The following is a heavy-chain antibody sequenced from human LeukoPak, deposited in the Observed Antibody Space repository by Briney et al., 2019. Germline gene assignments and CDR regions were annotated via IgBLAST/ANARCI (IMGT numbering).Heavy chain of an antibody. J-gene: IGHJ5*02. CDR2: IYYSGST. CDR3: ARHGLYSISRPNWFDP. CDR1: GGSISSSSYY. V-gene: IGHV4-39*01. D-gene: IGHD3-16*01. Sequence: KASETLSLTCTVSGGSISSSSYYWGRLRQPPGKGLVWIGSIYYSGSTYYNPSLKSRVTISVDTSKNQFSLKLSSVTAADTAVYYCARHGLYSISRPNWFDPWGQGTLVTVSS.